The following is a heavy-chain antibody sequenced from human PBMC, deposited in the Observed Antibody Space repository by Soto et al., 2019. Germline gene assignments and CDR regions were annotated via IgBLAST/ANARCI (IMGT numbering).Heavy chain of an antibody. Sequence: QLQLQESGPGLVKPSETLSLTCTVSGGSIRSSNYYWALVRQPPGKGLEWIANIYFSGDTYFHPALRNRLTVSVDTSKNQFSLKLSSLTAADTAMYYCASLQVPGNFDYWGQGTLVTVSS. CDR3: ASLQVPGNFDY. CDR1: GGSIRSSNYY. V-gene: IGHV4-39*01. J-gene: IGHJ4*02. CDR2: IYFSGDT. D-gene: IGHD6-13*01.